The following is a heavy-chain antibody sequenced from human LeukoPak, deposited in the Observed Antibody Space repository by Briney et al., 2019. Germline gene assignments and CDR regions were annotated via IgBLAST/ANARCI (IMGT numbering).Heavy chain of an antibody. CDR3: ARAVSARSGYYYVRN. CDR2: IYTSGST. J-gene: IGHJ4*02. D-gene: IGHD3-22*01. Sequence: SETLSLTCTVSGGSISSGLYYWSWIRQPAGKGLEWIGRIYTSGSTNYNPSLKSRVTISVDTSKNQFSLKLSSVTAADTAVYYCARAVSARSGYYYVRNWGQGTLVTVSS. CDR1: GGSISSGLYY. V-gene: IGHV4-61*02.